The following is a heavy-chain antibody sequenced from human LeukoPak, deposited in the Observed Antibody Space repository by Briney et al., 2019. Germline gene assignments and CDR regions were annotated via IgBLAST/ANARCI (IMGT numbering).Heavy chain of an antibody. CDR1: GGSISSSSYY. V-gene: IGHV4-39*07. CDR3: ARDRITGGGEHGMDV. CDR2: IYYSGST. J-gene: IGHJ6*02. D-gene: IGHD3-10*01. Sequence: SETLSLTCTVSGGSISSSSYYWGWIRQPPGKGLEWIGSIYYSGSTYYNPSLKSRVTISVDTSKNQFSLKLSSVTAADTAVYYCARDRITGGGEHGMDVWGQGTTVTVSS.